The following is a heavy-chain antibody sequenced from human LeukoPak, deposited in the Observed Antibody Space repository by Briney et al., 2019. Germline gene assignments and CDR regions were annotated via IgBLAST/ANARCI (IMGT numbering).Heavy chain of an antibody. D-gene: IGHD5-18*01. Sequence: GGSLRLSREASGFTLSSYSMNWVRRAPGKGLEWVSSITRSSSYIYYADSVKGRFTISRDNAKNSPYLQMNSLRAEDTAVYYCARGSAMVYYYMDVWGKGTTVTISS. V-gene: IGHV3-21*01. J-gene: IGHJ6*03. CDR3: ARGSAMVYYYMDV. CDR1: GFTLSSYS. CDR2: ITRSSSYI.